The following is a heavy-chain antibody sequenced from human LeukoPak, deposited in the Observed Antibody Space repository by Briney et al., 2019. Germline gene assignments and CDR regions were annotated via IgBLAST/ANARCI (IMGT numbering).Heavy chain of an antibody. V-gene: IGHV3-43*01. CDR3: SKDMSGSSGNGVFDY. CDR1: GFSFDDYS. Sequence: GGSLRLSCAASGFSFDDYSMHWVRQAPGKGLEWVSLISWDGVSTNYADSVKGRFTISRDNSKNSLYLQMNSLRTEDTALYYCSKDMSGSSGNGVFDYWGQGTLVTVSS. CDR2: ISWDGVST. D-gene: IGHD6-13*01. J-gene: IGHJ4*02.